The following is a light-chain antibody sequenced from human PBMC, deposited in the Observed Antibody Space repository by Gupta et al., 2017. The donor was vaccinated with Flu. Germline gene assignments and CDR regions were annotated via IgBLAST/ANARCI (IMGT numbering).Light chain of an antibody. J-gene: IGLJ2*01. CDR1: RSNLADNY. CDR2: RNN. Sequence: QSVLTKSPSASGPLWHLVPISCFGNRSNLADNYVNWYQQLPGTTPKLLIYRNNQRPSGVPARFSASKSGTSASLAISDLRSEDEGDYYCAAWDDTLSGPGFGGGTKLTVL. CDR3: AAWDDTLSGPG. V-gene: IGLV1-47*01.